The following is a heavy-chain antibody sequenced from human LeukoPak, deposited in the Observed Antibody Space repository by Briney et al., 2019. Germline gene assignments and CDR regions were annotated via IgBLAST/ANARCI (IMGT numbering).Heavy chain of an antibody. CDR1: GYTFTSYG. V-gene: IGHV1-18*01. D-gene: IGHD4-17*01. CDR2: ISAYNGNT. CDR3: ARDSHYHDYGDYSIDY. Sequence: ASVKVSFTASGYTFTSYGISWVRQAPGQGLEWMGWISAYNGNTNYAQKLQGRVTMTTDTSTSTAYMELRSLRSDDTAVYYCARDSHYHDYGDYSIDYWGQGTLVTVSS. J-gene: IGHJ4*02.